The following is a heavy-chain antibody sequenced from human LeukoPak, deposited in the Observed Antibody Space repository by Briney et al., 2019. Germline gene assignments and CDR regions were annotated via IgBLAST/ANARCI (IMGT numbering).Heavy chain of an antibody. D-gene: IGHD5-24*01. CDR3: ARDSVAMSTIRDFGY. Sequence: ASVKVSCKASGYTFTSYGFSWVRQAPGRGLEWMGWISAYNGDTNYAQKVQGRVTMTTDTSTSTAYIELRSLRSDDTAVYYCARDSVAMSTIRDFGYWGQGTLVTVSS. J-gene: IGHJ4*02. V-gene: IGHV1-18*01. CDR2: ISAYNGDT. CDR1: GYTFTSYG.